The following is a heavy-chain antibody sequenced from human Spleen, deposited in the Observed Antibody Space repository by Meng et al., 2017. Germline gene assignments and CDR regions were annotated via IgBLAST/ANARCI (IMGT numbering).Heavy chain of an antibody. V-gene: IGHV4-34*01. Sequence: VQLQPWGAGLLKPSETLSLTCVVSGGSFNDYYWSSIRQPPGKGLEWIGEINHRGSTNYNPSLESRATISVDTSQTNLSLKLSSVTAADSAVYYCARGPTTMAHDFDPWGQGTLVTVSS. CDR2: INHRGST. J-gene: IGHJ5*02. CDR1: GGSFNDYY. D-gene: IGHD4-11*01. CDR3: ARGPTTMAHDFDP.